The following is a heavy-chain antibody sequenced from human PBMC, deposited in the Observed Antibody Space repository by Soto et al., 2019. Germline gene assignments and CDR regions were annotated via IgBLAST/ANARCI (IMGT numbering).Heavy chain of an antibody. CDR3: ARIASSGRGWDV. J-gene: IGHJ6*02. Sequence: EVQLVESGGGLVQPGGSLRLFCVDSGFTFSSYWKSWVRQAPVKGLEWVGNIKQDGSEENYVDSVKGRFTISRDNAKNSMYLQMNSLRAEDTAVYYCARIASSGRGWDVWGQGTTVVVSS. V-gene: IGHV3-7*01. D-gene: IGHD3-10*01. CDR2: IKQDGSEE. CDR1: GFTFSSYW.